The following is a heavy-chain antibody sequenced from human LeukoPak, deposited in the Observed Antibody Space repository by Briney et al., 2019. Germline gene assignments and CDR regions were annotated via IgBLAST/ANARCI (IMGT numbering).Heavy chain of an antibody. CDR1: GGSFSGYY. V-gene: IGHV4-59*12. Sequence: SETLSLTCAVYGGSFSGYYWSWIRQPPGKGLEWIGYIYYSGSTNYNPSLKSRVTISVDTSKNQFSLKLSSVTAADTAVYYCARGLSIAVAGPYYFDYWGQGTLVTVSS. D-gene: IGHD6-19*01. CDR2: IYYSGST. CDR3: ARGLSIAVAGPYYFDY. J-gene: IGHJ4*02.